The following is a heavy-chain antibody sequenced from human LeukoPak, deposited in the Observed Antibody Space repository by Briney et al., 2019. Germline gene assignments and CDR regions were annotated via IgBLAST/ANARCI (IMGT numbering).Heavy chain of an antibody. Sequence: GSLRLSCAASEFTFRAYWMHWVRQAPGKGLGWVSRIRGDGSMTNYAGSVKGRFTISRDNAKNTLYLQMNSLRLEDTAVYYCARENLAAAADYWGQGTVVTVSS. CDR1: EFTFRAYW. D-gene: IGHD6-25*01. V-gene: IGHV3-74*01. J-gene: IGHJ4*02. CDR2: IRGDGSMT. CDR3: ARENLAAAADY.